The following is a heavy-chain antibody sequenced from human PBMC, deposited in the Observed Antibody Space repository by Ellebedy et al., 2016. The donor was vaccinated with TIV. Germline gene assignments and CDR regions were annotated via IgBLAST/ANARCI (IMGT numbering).Heavy chain of an antibody. CDR2: IFYSGTT. D-gene: IGHD3-9*01. CDR1: GGSMSRYY. CDR3: ARDPRLRYFDF. J-gene: IGHJ4*02. V-gene: IGHV4-59*13. Sequence: SETLSLXXTVSGGSMSRYYWSWIRQSPGKGLEWIGYIFYSGTTQYNPSLRSRVTISVDTSKNQFSLKLNSVTAADTAVYYYARDPRLRYFDFWGQGTLVTVSS.